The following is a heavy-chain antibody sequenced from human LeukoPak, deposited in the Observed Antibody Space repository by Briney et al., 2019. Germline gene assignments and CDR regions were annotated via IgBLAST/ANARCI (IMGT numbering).Heavy chain of an antibody. CDR2: IKQDGSEK. V-gene: IGHV3-7*01. Sequence: AGGSLRLSCAASGFTFSLYWMSWVRQAPGKGLEWVANIKQDGSEKDYVDSVKGRFTISRDNAKNSQYLQMNSLRVEDTAVYYCARKGAGGFDYWGQGTLVTVSS. D-gene: IGHD3-10*01. CDR1: GFTFSLYW. J-gene: IGHJ4*02. CDR3: ARKGAGGFDY.